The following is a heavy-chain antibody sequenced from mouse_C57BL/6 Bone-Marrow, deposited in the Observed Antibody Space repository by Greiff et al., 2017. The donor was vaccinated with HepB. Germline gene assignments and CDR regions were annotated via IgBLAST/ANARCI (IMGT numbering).Heavy chain of an antibody. CDR1: GYTFTSYG. CDR3: ARNPYYYGSSYDWYFDV. V-gene: IGHV1-81*01. CDR2: SYPRSGNT. D-gene: IGHD1-1*01. Sequence: VKVVESGAELARPGASVKLSCKASGYTFTSYGISWVKQRTGQGLEWIGESYPRSGNTYYNEKFKGKATLTADKSSSTAYMEPRSLTSEDSAVYFCARNPYYYGSSYDWYFDVWGTGTTVTVSS. J-gene: IGHJ1*03.